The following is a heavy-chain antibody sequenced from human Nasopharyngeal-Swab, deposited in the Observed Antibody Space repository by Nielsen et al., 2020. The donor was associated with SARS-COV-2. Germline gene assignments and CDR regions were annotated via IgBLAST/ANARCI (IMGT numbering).Heavy chain of an antibody. J-gene: IGHJ3*02. V-gene: IGHV3-53*01. CDR2: IYSGSST. CDR3: ATAFDI. CDR1: GFTVSSNY. Sequence: GESLKISCAASGFTVSSNYMSWVRQAPGKGLEWVSVIYSGSSTYYADSVKGRFTISRDNSKNTLYLQMNSLRAEDTAVYYCATAFDIWGQGTMVTVSS.